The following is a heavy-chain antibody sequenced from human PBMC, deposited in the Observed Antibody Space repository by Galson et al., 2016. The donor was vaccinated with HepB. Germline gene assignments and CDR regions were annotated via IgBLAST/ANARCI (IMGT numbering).Heavy chain of an antibody. J-gene: IGHJ4*02. CDR3: AKMDCGRDCPRDY. CDR2: ISKDGSDK. V-gene: IGHV3-30*18. CDR1: GFTFSDYG. D-gene: IGHD2-21*02. Sequence: SLRLSCAASGFTFSDYGMHWVRQAPGRGLEWVSVISKDGSDKQYADSVKGRFTVSRDNSKNTLFLQMNSLRGEDTAVYYCAKMDCGRDCPRDYWGQGTLVTVSS.